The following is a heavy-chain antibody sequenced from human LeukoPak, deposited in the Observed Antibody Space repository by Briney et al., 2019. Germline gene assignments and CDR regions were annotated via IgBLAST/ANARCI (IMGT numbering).Heavy chain of an antibody. J-gene: IGHJ3*02. V-gene: IGHV4-61*02. CDR1: GSSISSGSYY. CDR2: IFTSGST. CDR3: AATADWGDSSGWDAFDI. D-gene: IGHD3-22*01. Sequence: SETLSLTCTVSGSSISSGSYYWSWIRQPAGKGLEWIGRIFTSGSTNYNPSLKSRVTISVDTSKNQFSLKLSSVTAADTAVYYCAATADWGDSSGWDAFDIWGQGTMVTVSS.